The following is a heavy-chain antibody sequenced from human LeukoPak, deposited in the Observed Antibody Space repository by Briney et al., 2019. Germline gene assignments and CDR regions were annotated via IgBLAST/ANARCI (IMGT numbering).Heavy chain of an antibody. CDR1: GFTFSSYA. J-gene: IGHJ6*02. CDR3: ARDRGDIVVVVAARRSYYGMDV. D-gene: IGHD2-15*01. Sequence: GGSLRLSCAVSGFTFSSYAMHWVRQAPGKGLEWVAVISYDGSNKYYADSVKGRFTISRDNSKNTLYLQMNSLRAEDTAVYYCARDRGDIVVVVAARRSYYGMDVWGQGTTVTVSS. V-gene: IGHV3-30*04. CDR2: ISYDGSNK.